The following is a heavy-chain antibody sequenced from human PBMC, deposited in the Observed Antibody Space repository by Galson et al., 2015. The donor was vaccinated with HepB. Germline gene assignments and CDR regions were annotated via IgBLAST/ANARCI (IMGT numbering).Heavy chain of an antibody. Sequence: SLRLSCAASGFTVSSNYMTWVRQAPGRGLEWVSLIYNSGSTYYADSVKGRFTISRDNSKNTLYLQMNSLRAEDTAVYYCARVTSHYYASGSYLIGAFDIWGQGTMVTVSS. CDR2: IYNSGST. J-gene: IGHJ3*02. D-gene: IGHD3-10*01. V-gene: IGHV3-53*01. CDR3: ARVTSHYYASGSYLIGAFDI. CDR1: GFTVSSNY.